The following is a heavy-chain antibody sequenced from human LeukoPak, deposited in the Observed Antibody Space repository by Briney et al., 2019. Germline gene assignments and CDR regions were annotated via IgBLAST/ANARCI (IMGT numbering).Heavy chain of an antibody. J-gene: IGHJ4*02. V-gene: IGHV4-59*01. Sequence: SETLSLTCTVSGASISSYYWSWIRQPPGKGLEWIGYMHQSGTTKYNPSFKSRVTITVDTSNNQISLKLSSVAAADTAVYYCAKELWGTHDYWGQGTLVTVSS. D-gene: IGHD3-16*01. CDR3: AKELWGTHDY. CDR2: MHQSGTT. CDR1: GASISSYY.